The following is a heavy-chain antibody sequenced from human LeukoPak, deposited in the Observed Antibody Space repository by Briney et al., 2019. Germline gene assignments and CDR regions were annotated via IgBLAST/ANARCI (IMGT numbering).Heavy chain of an antibody. CDR2: IYYSGIT. V-gene: IGHV4-39*01. D-gene: IGHD1-26*01. CDR3: ARQPVGATGYYYYYMDV. Sequence: SETLSLTCTVSGDSLSGSSYFWGWIRQTPGKGLEWIGNIYYSGITKYSPSLQSRVTVSVDTSKNQFSLKLSSVTAADTAVYYCARQPVGATGYYYYYMDVWGKGTTVTVSS. CDR1: GDSLSGSSYF. J-gene: IGHJ6*03.